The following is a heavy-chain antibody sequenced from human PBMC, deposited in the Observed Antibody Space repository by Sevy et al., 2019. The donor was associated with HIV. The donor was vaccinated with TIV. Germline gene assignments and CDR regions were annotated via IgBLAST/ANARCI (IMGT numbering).Heavy chain of an antibody. J-gene: IGHJ4*02. Sequence: GGSLRLSCAASGSTFISYVMTWVRQAPGKGLEWVSTISASGGSTYYADSVKGRFIISRDNSKNTVDLQMNSLRAGDTAVYYCAKEDNGGYLYWGQGTLVTVSS. CDR3: AKEDNGGYLY. D-gene: IGHD3-22*01. CDR1: GSTFISYV. CDR2: ISASGGST. V-gene: IGHV3-23*01.